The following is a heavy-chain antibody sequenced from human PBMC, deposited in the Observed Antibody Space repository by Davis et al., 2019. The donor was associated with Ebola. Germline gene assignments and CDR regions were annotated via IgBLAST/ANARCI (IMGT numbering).Heavy chain of an antibody. CDR1: GFTFSGSA. J-gene: IGHJ4*02. Sequence: GESLKISCAASGFTFSGSAMHWVRQASGKGLEWVGRIRSKANSYATAYAASVKGRFTISRDDSKNTAYLQMNSLKTEDTAVYYCTGATTVTGDYWGQGTLVTVSS. D-gene: IGHD4-11*01. CDR2: IRSKANSYAT. V-gene: IGHV3-73*01. CDR3: TGATTVTGDY.